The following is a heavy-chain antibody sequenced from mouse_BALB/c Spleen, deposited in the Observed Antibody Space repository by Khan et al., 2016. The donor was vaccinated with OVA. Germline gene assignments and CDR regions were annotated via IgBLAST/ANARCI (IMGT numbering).Heavy chain of an antibody. CDR2: INSDGYYT. V-gene: IGHV5-6*01. CDR1: VFTFSAYS. CDR3: ASHLTGSFAY. Sequence: EVQLVESGGDLMKPGGSLKLSCAASVFTFSAYSMSWVRQTPDKRLEWVATINSDGYYTYYPDSVQGRFTISRNNAKNTLSLQMISLKSEDTAIYYCASHLTGSFAYWGQGTLVTVSA. J-gene: IGHJ3*01. D-gene: IGHD4-1*01.